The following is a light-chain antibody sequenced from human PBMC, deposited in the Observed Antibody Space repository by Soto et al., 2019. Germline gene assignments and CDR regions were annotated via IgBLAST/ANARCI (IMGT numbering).Light chain of an antibody. CDR3: QQVRSYPST. J-gene: IGKJ4*01. CDR2: KAS. CDR1: QSISSW. V-gene: IGKV1-5*03. Sequence: DIQMTQSPSTLSASVGDRVTITCRASQSISSWLAWYQQKPGKAPKLLIYKASSLESGVPSRFSGSGSGTEFTLTISSLQPDDFATYYCQQVRSYPSTLGGGTNVDIK.